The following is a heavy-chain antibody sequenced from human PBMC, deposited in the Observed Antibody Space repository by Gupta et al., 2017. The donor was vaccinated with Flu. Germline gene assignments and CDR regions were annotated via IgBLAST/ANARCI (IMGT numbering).Heavy chain of an antibody. J-gene: IGHJ6*02. V-gene: IGHV3-64D*06. D-gene: IGHD2-2*02. Sequence: GISAKGDKTYYADSVKVRFTISRDTSKNTLYLRMSSLRPEDTAVYYCVKKSDEYTXSWDEGDYFGRDVGGQG. CDR3: VKKSDEYTXSWDEGDYFGRDV. CDR2: ISAKGDKT.